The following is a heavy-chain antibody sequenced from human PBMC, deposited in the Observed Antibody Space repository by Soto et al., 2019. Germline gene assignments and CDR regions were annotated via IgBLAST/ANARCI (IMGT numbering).Heavy chain of an antibody. CDR2: IYYSGST. V-gene: IGHV4-39*01. D-gene: IGHD7-27*01. Sequence: SETLSLTCTVSGGSISSSSYYWGWIRQPPGKGLEWIGSIYYSGSTYYNPSLKSRVTISVDTSKNQFSLKLSSVTAADTAVYYFACRTVTTPNLFYPWGKGTLVPVSS. CDR3: ACRTVTTPNLFYP. CDR1: GGSISSSSYY. J-gene: IGHJ5*02.